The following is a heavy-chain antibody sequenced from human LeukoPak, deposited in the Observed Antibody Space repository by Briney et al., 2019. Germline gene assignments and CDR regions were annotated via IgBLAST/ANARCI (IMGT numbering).Heavy chain of an antibody. CDR1: GYTFSGYY. CDR2: INTNTGNP. Sequence: ASVKVSCKASGYTFSGYYMHWVRQAPGQGLEWMGWINTNTGNPTYAQGFTGRFVFSLDTSVSTAYLQISSLKTEDTAVYYCARDRTLFDYWGQGTLVTVSS. V-gene: IGHV7-4-1*02. J-gene: IGHJ4*02. CDR3: ARDRTLFDY. D-gene: IGHD1-14*01.